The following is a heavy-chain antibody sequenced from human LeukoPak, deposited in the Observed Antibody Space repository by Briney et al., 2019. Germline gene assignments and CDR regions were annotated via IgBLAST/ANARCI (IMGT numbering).Heavy chain of an antibody. J-gene: IGHJ6*03. CDR3: ERDRWHQRNYYYYMAV. CDR1: GFTFRSYS. V-gene: IGHV3-21*01. Sequence: GGSLRLSCAASGFTFRSYSMNWVRQAPGKGLEWVSSISSSSSYIYYADSVKGRFTISRHNAKNSLYLTMHRLSDEDTAVYYCERDRWHQRNYYYYMAVWGKGTTVTVSS. CDR2: ISSSSSYI. D-gene: IGHD6-13*01.